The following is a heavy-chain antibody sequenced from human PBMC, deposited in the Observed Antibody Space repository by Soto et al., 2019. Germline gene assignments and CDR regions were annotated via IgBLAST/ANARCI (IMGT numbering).Heavy chain of an antibody. CDR1: GFTFDDYA. CDR3: AKDMAPDYGGNHNWFDP. CDR2: ISWNSGSI. J-gene: IGHJ5*02. V-gene: IGHV3-9*01. Sequence: PGGSLRLSCAASGFTFDDYAMHWVRQAPGKGLEWVSGISWNSGSIGYADSVKGRFTISRDNAKNSLYLQMNSLRAEDTALYYCAKDMAPDYGGNHNWFDPWGQGTLVTVSS. D-gene: IGHD4-17*01.